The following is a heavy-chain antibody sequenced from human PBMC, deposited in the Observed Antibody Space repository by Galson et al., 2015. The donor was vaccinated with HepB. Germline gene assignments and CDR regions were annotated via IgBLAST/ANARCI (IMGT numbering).Heavy chain of an antibody. CDR2: SRNKANGYTT. V-gene: IGHV3-72*01. Sequence: SLRLSCAASGFFFSDHYMDWVRQAPGKGPEWVGRSRNKANGYTTEYAASVKGRFTISRDDSMNSLHLQMNGLKIEDTAVYYCAMSPEAGTHHWGQGTLVTVSS. CDR3: AMSPEAGTHH. J-gene: IGHJ5*02. D-gene: IGHD1-1*01. CDR1: GFFFSDHY.